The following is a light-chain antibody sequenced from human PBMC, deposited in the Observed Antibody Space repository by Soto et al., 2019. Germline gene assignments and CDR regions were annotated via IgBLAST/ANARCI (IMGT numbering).Light chain of an antibody. Sequence: EIVLTQSPGTLSLSPGERATLSCRASQSITSSFLAWYQQKPGQAPSILIYGASSRAPGIPDRFSGSGSGTDFTLTISRLEPEDFAVYYCQQYGSSPRTFGQGTKVELK. V-gene: IGKV3-20*01. CDR2: GAS. CDR3: QQYGSSPRT. J-gene: IGKJ1*01. CDR1: QSITSSF.